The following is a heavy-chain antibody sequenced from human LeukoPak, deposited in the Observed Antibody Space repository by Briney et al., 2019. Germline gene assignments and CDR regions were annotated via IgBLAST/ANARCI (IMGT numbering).Heavy chain of an antibody. CDR3: AKVGLWLAWFDP. D-gene: IGHD2-21*01. CDR1: GFTFSYYG. J-gene: IGHJ5*02. CDR2: IRYDGNDK. Sequence: GGSLRLSCAASGFTFSYYGMHWVRQAPGKGLEWVAFIRYDGNDKFYADSVKGRFTISRDNSKNTLYLQMNSLRAEDTAVYYCAKVGLWLAWFDPWGQGTLVTVSS. V-gene: IGHV3-30*02.